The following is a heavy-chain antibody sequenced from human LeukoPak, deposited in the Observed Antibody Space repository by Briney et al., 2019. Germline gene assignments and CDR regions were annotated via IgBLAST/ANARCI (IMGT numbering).Heavy chain of an antibody. D-gene: IGHD5-18*01. CDR1: GFTFSSYA. J-gene: IGHJ4*02. CDR2: ICNDGRNE. V-gene: IGHV3-33*01. CDR3: ARDRGVVAPGPVETAMGVFDY. Sequence: GESLRLSCEASGFTFSSYAMHWVRQAPDKGLQWVAVICNDGRNEYNADSVKGRFTISRDDSKNTLFLQMNSLRAEDTAVYYCARDRGVVAPGPVETAMGVFDYWGQGTLVTVSA.